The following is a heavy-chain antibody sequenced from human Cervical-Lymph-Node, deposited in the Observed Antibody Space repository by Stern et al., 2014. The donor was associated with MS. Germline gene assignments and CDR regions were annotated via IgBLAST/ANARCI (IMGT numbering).Heavy chain of an antibody. CDR2: ILNDGSKK. CDR3: ARGDYSDTTEIDY. V-gene: IGHV3-33*01. J-gene: IGHJ4*02. D-gene: IGHD3-22*01. Sequence: VQLVESGGGVVQPGRSLRLSCAASGFTFSSHGMHWVRQASGKGLEWVALILNDGSKKQSRDSVKGRFTISRDNAKNTLYLHMNSLRADDTAVYYCARGDYSDTTEIDYWGQGTLVTVSS. CDR1: GFTFSSHG.